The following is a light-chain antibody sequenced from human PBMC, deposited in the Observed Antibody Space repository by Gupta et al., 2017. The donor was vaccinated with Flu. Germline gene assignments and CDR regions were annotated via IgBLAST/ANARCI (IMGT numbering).Light chain of an antibody. CDR2: DVT. Sequence: QSALTQPASVSGSPGQSITISCTGTSSDIGSYKYVSWYQQHPGKAPQLLIYDVTNRPSGVSTRFSGSKSGDTASLTXSXLQAEDXADYYCSSCTSSTTLVFGGGTRLT. J-gene: IGLJ2*01. V-gene: IGLV2-14*01. CDR3: SSCTSSTTLV. CDR1: SSDIGSYKY.